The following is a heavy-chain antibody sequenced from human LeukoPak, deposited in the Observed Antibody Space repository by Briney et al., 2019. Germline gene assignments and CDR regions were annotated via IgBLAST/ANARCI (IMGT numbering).Heavy chain of an antibody. CDR3: ARDRGDSGSSDY. CDR1: GFSLSDYY. J-gene: IGHJ4*02. D-gene: IGHD3-10*01. V-gene: IGHV3-11*06. CDR2: ISSSSSYT. Sequence: PGGSLRLSCAASGFSLSDYYMSWVRQAPGKGLEWVSYISSSSSYTINADSVKGRLTVFRDNAKNLVFLQMNRLRVEDTAVYYCARDRGDSGSSDYWGQGTLVTVSS.